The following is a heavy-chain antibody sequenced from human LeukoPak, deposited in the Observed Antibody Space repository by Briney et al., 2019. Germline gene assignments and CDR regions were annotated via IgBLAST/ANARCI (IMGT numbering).Heavy chain of an antibody. J-gene: IGHJ4*02. CDR3: ASHHCGGITCYSLVGYFDS. CDR1: GGTFSNYA. Sequence: GASVKVSCKASGGTFSNYAISWVRQAPGQGLEWMGGIIPIFGAANYAQSFQGRVTITADESTSTGYMELSSLRSEDTAVYYCASHHCGGITCYSLVGYFDSWGQGTLVTVSS. CDR2: IIPIFGAA. D-gene: IGHD2-21*01. V-gene: IGHV1-69*01.